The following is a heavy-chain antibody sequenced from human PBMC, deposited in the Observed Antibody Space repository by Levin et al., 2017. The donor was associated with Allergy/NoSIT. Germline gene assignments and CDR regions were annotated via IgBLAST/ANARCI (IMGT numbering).Heavy chain of an antibody. CDR3: AKVVGDYGDFDAFDI. CDR2: ISGSGGST. V-gene: IGHV3-23*01. CDR1: GFTFSSYA. J-gene: IGHJ3*02. D-gene: IGHD4-17*01. Sequence: SCAASGFTFSSYAMSWVRQAPGKGLEWVSAISGSGGSTYYADSVKGRFTISRDNSKNTLYLQMNSLRAEDTAVYYCAKVVGDYGDFDAFDIWGQGTMVTVSS.